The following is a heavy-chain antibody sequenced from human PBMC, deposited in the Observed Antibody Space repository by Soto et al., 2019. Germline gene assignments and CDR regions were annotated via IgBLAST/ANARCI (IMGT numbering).Heavy chain of an antibody. D-gene: IGHD2-21*02. Sequence: QDQLVQSGAEVKKPGASVKVSCKASGYTFMKYGINWVRQAPGQGLEWMGWISVKNGDTKYAQKFHDRIIMTTDTSTSTAYMELRSLRSDDTAVYYCARDQLVAHIVVVTALDAFDTWGQGTMVTVSS. V-gene: IGHV1-18*01. CDR3: ARDQLVAHIVVVTALDAFDT. J-gene: IGHJ3*02. CDR1: GYTFMKYG. CDR2: ISVKNGDT.